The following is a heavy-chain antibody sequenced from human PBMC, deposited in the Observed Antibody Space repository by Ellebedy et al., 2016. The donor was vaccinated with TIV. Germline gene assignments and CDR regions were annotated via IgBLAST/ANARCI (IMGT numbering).Heavy chain of an antibody. J-gene: IGHJ4*02. D-gene: IGHD4-23*01. CDR1: GFTFSSYG. Sequence: PGGSLRLSCAASGFTFSSYGMHWVRQAPGKGLEWVAVIWYDGSNKYYADSVKGRFTISRDNSKNTLYLQMNNLRAEDTAVYYCARPIYGGNSRYFDYWGQGTLVTVSS. CDR3: ARPIYGGNSRYFDY. CDR2: IWYDGSNK. V-gene: IGHV3-33*01.